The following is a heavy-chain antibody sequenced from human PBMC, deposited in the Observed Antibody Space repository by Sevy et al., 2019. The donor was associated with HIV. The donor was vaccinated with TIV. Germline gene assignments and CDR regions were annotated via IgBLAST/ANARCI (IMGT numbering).Heavy chain of an antibody. D-gene: IGHD3-22*01. J-gene: IGHJ4*02. CDR2: LSYDGSNK. Sequence: GGSLRLACAASGFTFSSYAMHWVRRAPGKGLEWVAVLSYDGSNKDYADSVKGRFTISRDNSKNTLHLQTNSLRAEDTAVYYCARNSAGPMIVVVITYFDYWGQGTLVTVSS. CDR1: GFTFSSYA. CDR3: ARNSAGPMIVVVITYFDY. V-gene: IGHV3-30-3*01.